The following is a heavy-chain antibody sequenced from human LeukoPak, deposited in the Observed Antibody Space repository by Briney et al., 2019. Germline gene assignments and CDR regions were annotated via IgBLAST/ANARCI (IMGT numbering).Heavy chain of an antibody. CDR3: AKDSGVDTAMATDY. J-gene: IGHJ4*02. CDR2: ISSSGSTI. V-gene: IGHV3-48*02. Sequence: PGGSLRLSCVVSGFTFSNYRMNWVRQAPGKGLEWVSHISSSGSTIYYADSVKGRFTIARDNAKNSLYLQMNSLRDEDTAVYYCAKDSGVDTAMATDYWGQGTLVTVSS. D-gene: IGHD5-18*01. CDR1: GFTFSNYR.